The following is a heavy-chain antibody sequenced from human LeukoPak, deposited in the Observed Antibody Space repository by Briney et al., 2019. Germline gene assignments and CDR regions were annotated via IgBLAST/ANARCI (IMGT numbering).Heavy chain of an antibody. Sequence: PGGSLRLTCAASGFTFSSYSMNWVRQAPGKGLELVSSISSSSSYIYYADSVKGRFTISRDNAKNSLYLQMNSLRAEDTAVYYCARDFLSGTLWYWGQGTLVTVSS. CDR1: GFTFSSYS. J-gene: IGHJ4*02. V-gene: IGHV3-21*01. D-gene: IGHD2/OR15-2a*01. CDR2: ISSSSSYI. CDR3: ARDFLSGTLWY.